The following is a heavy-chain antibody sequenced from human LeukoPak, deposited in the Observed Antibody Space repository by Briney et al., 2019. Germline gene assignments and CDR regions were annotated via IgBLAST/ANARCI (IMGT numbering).Heavy chain of an antibody. CDR3: ARVGGYEQHFDY. CDR2: INHSGST. J-gene: IGHJ4*02. D-gene: IGHD5-12*01. Sequence: SETLSLTCVVYGGSFSGYYWSWIRQPPGKGLEWIGEINHSGSTNYNPSLKSRVTISLDTSKNQFSLKLSSVTAADTAVYYCARVGGYEQHFDYWGQGTLVTVSS. V-gene: IGHV4-34*01. CDR1: GGSFSGYY.